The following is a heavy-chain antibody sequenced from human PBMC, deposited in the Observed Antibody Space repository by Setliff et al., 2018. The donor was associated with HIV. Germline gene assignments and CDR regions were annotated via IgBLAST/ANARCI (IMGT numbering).Heavy chain of an antibody. D-gene: IGHD1-26*01. Sequence: PSETLSLTCTVSGDSITSGGYYWSWIRQPPGKGLEWIGRIYTSGSTNYNPSLKSRVTISVDTSKNQFSLKLSSVTAADTAVYYCARGGSGSPFDYWGQGTLVTVSS. CDR1: GDSITSGGYY. V-gene: IGHV4-61*02. J-gene: IGHJ4*02. CDR3: ARGGSGSPFDY. CDR2: IYTSGST.